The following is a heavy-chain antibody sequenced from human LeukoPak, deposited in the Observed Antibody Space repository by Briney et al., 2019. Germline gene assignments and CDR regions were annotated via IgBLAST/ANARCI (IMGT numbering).Heavy chain of an antibody. V-gene: IGHV3-43*02. CDR3: AKRSGSPHNFDY. D-gene: IGHD1-1*01. J-gene: IGHJ4*02. CDR1: GFAFHGHD. Sequence: GGSLRLSCAASGFAFHGHDMHWVRQAPGKVLEWVSLISGDGGNQNYADSVKGRFTISRDNSKNFLYLQMNNLRSEDSALYYCAKRSGSPHNFDYWGQGALVTVSS. CDR2: ISGDGGNQ.